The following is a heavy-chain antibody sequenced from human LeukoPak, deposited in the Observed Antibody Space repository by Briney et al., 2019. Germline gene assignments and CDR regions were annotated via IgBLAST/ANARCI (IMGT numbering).Heavy chain of an antibody. V-gene: IGHV3-33*06. CDR3: AKCARIDWLPIDY. Sequence: GGSLRLSCAASGFTFSSYGMHWVRQAPGKGLEWVAVIWYDGSNKYYAGSVKGRFTISRDNSKNTLYLQMNSLRAEDTAVYYCAKCARIDWLPIDYWGQGTLVTVSS. CDR1: GFTFSSYG. J-gene: IGHJ4*02. D-gene: IGHD3-9*01. CDR2: IWYDGSNK.